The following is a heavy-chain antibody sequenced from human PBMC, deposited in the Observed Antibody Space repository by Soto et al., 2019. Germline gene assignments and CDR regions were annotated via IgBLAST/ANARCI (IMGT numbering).Heavy chain of an antibody. J-gene: IGHJ4*02. V-gene: IGHV3-23*01. CDR3: AKVIVLMVYAMEPFDY. CDR1: GFTFSSYA. Sequence: PGGSLRLSCAASGFTFSSYAMSWVRQAPGKGLEKVSAISGSGGSTYYADAVKGRFTISRDNSKNTLYLQMNSLRAEDTAVYYCAKVIVLMVYAMEPFDYWGQGTLVTVSS. D-gene: IGHD2-8*01. CDR2: ISGSGGST.